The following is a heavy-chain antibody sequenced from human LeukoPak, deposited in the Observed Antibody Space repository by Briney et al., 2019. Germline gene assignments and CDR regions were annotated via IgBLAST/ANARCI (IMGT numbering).Heavy chain of an antibody. D-gene: IGHD3-22*01. CDR2: INWNGDST. CDR1: GFTFDDYG. J-gene: IGHJ4*02. V-gene: IGHV3-20*04. CDR3: ARPYYYDSSGYPY. Sequence: GGSLRLACAASGFTFDDYGLSWVRQAPRKGLEWVSGINWNGDSTGYADSVKGRFTISRDNAKNSLYLQMNSLRAEDTALYYCARPYYYDSSGYPYWGQGTLVTVSS.